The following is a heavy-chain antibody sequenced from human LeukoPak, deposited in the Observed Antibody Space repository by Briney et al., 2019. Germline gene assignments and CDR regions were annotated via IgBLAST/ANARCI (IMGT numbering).Heavy chain of an antibody. CDR3: ARARGSEIVKNYYYGMDV. J-gene: IGHJ6*02. CDR2: ISAYNGNT. Sequence: ASVKVSCKASGDTFTSYGISWVRQAPGQGLEWMGWISAYNGNTNYAQKLQGRVTMTTDTSTSTAYMELRSLRSDDTAVYYCARARGSEIVKNYYYGMDVWGQGTTVTVSS. CDR1: GDTFTSYG. D-gene: IGHD2/OR15-2a*01. V-gene: IGHV1-18*01.